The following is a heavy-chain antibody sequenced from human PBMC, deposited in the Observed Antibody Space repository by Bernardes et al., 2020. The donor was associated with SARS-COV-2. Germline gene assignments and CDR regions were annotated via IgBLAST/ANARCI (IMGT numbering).Heavy chain of an antibody. D-gene: IGHD6-13*01. J-gene: IGHJ5*02. Sequence: GGSLRLSCAASGFTFSSHWMHWVHKAPGKGLVWVSRINTDGTTTSYADSVKGRFTITKDTSKNQVVLTMTNMDPVDTGTYYCAHRPSTLYSSTWWYSWFDPWGQGTLVTVSS. CDR3: AHRPSTLYSSTWWYSWFDP. V-gene: IGHV3-74*01. CDR2: INTDGTTT. CDR1: GFTFSSHW.